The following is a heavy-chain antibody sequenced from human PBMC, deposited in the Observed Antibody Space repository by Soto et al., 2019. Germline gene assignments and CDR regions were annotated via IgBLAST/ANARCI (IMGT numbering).Heavy chain of an antibody. CDR2: FNPTSGST. CDR1: GYTFINYY. CDR3: ARDLAAGDY. V-gene: IGHV1-46*01. J-gene: IGHJ4*02. Sequence: QVQLVQSGAEVKKPGASVKLSCKASGYTFINYYIHWVRQAPGQGLEWMGIFNPTSGSTNYAQKFQGRVTLTMDASTRTVYMELSSLRFDDTAVYYCARDLAAGDYWGQGTLVTVSS. D-gene: IGHD6-13*01.